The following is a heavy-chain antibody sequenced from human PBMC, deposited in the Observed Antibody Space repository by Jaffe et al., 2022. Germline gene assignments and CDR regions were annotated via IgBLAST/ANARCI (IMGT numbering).Heavy chain of an antibody. CDR1: GYSISSGYY. CDR3: ARGSYDYVLGNFDY. CDR2: IYHSGST. J-gene: IGHJ4*02. D-gene: IGHD3-16*01. V-gene: IGHV4-38-2*01. Sequence: QVQLQESGPGLVKPSETLSLTCAVSGYSISSGYYWGWIRQPPGKGLEWIGSIYHSGSTYYNPSLKSRVTISVDTSKNQFSLKLSSVTAADTAVYYCARGSYDYVLGNFDYWGQGTLVTVSS.